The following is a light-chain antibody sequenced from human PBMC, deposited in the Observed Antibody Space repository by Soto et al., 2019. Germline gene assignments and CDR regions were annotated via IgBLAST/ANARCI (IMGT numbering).Light chain of an antibody. CDR1: QSVSSN. V-gene: IGKV3-15*01. CDR2: GAS. J-gene: IGKJ1*01. CDR3: QQYNNWPPWT. Sequence: EKVMTHSPATLSVSPGERATLSCSASQSVSSNLAWYQQKPGQAPRLLLYGASTRATGIPARFSGSGSGTEFTITISSLQSEDFPVYYCQQYNNWPPWTFGQGTKGEIK.